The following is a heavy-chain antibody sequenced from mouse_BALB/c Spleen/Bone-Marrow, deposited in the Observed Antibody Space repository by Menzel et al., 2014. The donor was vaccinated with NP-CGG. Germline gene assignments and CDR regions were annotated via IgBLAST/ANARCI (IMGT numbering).Heavy chain of an antibody. Sequence: VQLKESGHGLVKPSQTVSLTCTVTGISIXIGNYRWSWIRQFPGNKLEWIGYIYYSGTITYNPSLTSRTTITRDTSKNQFFLEMNSLTAEDTATYYCTRDNWDGYFDYWGQGTTLTISS. CDR3: TRDNWDGYFDY. D-gene: IGHD4-1*02. J-gene: IGHJ2*01. V-gene: IGHV3-5*02. CDR1: GISIXIGNYR. CDR2: IYYSGTI.